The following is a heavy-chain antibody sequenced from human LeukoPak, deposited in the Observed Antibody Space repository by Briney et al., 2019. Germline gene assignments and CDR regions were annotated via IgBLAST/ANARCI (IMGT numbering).Heavy chain of an antibody. CDR2: IYYSGST. CDR3: ARTYDSSGYLRFDY. D-gene: IGHD3-22*01. Sequence: SETLSLTCTVSGGSISSYYWSWIRQPPGKELEGIGYIYYSGSTNYNPSLKSRVTISVDPSKNQFSLKLSSVTAADTAVYYCARTYDSSGYLRFDYWGQGTLVTVSS. J-gene: IGHJ4*02. CDR1: GGSISSYY. V-gene: IGHV4-59*08.